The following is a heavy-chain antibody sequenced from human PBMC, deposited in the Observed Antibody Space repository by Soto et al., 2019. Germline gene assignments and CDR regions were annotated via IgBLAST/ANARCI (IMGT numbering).Heavy chain of an antibody. J-gene: IGHJ3*02. CDR1: GGTFSSYA. V-gene: IGHV1-69*12. CDR3: ARDLGGSYFAADAFDI. D-gene: IGHD1-26*01. CDR2: IIPIFGTA. Sequence: QVQLVQSGAEVKKPGSSVKVSCKASGGTFSSYAISWVRQAPGQGLEWMGGIIPIFGTANYAQKFQDRVTITADESTITAYMELSSLRSEDSAVYYSARDLGGSYFAADAFDIWGQGTMVTVSS.